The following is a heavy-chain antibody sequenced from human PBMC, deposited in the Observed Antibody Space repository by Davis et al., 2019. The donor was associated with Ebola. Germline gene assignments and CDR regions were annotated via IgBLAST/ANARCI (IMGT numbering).Heavy chain of an antibody. Sequence: GESLKISCEASGFSFSDTDMNWVRQAPGKGLEYVANINGGGTRTYYAAFVEGRFTLPRDNSKNTLYLEMNSLRVEDTAVYYCLGDPNWAFGYWGQGALVTVSS. D-gene: IGHD7-27*01. CDR2: INGGGTRT. V-gene: IGHV3-23*01. J-gene: IGHJ4*02. CDR3: LGDPNWAFGY. CDR1: GFSFSDTD.